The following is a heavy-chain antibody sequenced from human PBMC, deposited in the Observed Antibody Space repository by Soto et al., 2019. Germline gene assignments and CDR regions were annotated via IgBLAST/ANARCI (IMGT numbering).Heavy chain of an antibody. CDR1: GFTFSSYW. CDR3: ARGRATTVTPDLEFDP. Sequence: GSLRLSCAASGFTFSSYWMHWVRQAPGKGLVWVSRINSDGSSTSYADSVKGRFTISRDNAKNTLYLQMNSLRAEDTAVYYCARGRATTVTPDLEFDPWGQGTLVTVSS. J-gene: IGHJ5*02. D-gene: IGHD4-17*01. V-gene: IGHV3-74*01. CDR2: INSDGSST.